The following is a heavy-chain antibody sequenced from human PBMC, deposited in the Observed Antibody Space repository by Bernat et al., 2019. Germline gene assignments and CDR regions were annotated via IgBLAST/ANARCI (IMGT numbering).Heavy chain of an antibody. J-gene: IGHJ4*02. CDR3: ATTKVVGATMGEAG. CDR2: ISGSGGST. CDR1: GFSFSSYA. Sequence: EVQLLESGGGLVQPGGSLRISCAASGFSFSSYAMSWVRQAPGKGLEWVSGISGSGGSTYYADSVKGRFTISRDNSKNTLFLQMNSLRAEDTAVYYCATTKVVGATMGEAGWGQGTLVTVSS. D-gene: IGHD1-26*01. V-gene: IGHV3-23*01.